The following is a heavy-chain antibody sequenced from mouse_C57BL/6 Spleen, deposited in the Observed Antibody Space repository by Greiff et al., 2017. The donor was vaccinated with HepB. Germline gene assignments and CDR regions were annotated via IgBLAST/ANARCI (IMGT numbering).Heavy chain of an antibody. CDR3: ARDWAHCCDD. CDR2: IDPEDGAT. CDR1: GFNIKDYY. Sequence: EVQLQQSGAELVKPGASVKLSCTASGFNIKDYYIHWVKQSTEPGLEWIGWIDPEDGATKYAPKFQGKATITADTSSNTAYQQLSSLTSEDTAVYAWARDWAHCCDDWGQGNSLTVTS. V-gene: IGHV14-2*01. J-gene: IGHJ2*03. D-gene: IGHD4-1*01.